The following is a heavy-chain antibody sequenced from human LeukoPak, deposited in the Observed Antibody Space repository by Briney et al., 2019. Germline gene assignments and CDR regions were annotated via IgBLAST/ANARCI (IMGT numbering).Heavy chain of an antibody. CDR1: GGSFSGDF. D-gene: IGHD6-13*01. CDR3: ARLKLDAAALEY. CDR2: VNHSGGT. Sequence: SETLSLTCAVYGGSFSGDFWSWVRQSPGKGLEWIAEVNHSGGTNYNPSPRSRVTISVDTSKNQFSLKLTSVTAADAAVYYCARLKLDAAALEYWAQGTLVTVSS. V-gene: IGHV4-34*01. J-gene: IGHJ4*02.